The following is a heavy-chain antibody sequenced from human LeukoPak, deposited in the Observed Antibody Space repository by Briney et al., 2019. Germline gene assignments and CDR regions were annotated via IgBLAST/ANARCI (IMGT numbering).Heavy chain of an antibody. CDR3: ARDKGDYDTSGSLFVF. CDR1: GFTFSRYW. D-gene: IGHD3-22*01. Sequence: GGSLRLSCAASGFTFSRYWMSWVRQVPRKGLEWVANIKQDGSEKYYVDSVKGRFTISRDNSRNSLYLQMDSLRAEDTAVYYCARDKGDYDTSGSLFVFGGQGTLVTISA. CDR2: IKQDGSEK. J-gene: IGHJ4*02. V-gene: IGHV3-7*03.